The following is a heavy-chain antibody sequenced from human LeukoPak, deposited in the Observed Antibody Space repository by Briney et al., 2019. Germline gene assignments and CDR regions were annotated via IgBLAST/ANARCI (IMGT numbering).Heavy chain of an antibody. CDR3: VGAPATSEWRCMDY. CDR1: GFTFSNYW. V-gene: IGHV3-7*01. D-gene: IGHD2-8*02. Sequence: GGSLRLSCAASGFTFSNYWMGWVRQAPGKGLERVANIKQDGSEKRYVDPVKGRFTISRDNAKNSLYLQMNSLRAEDTGVYYCVGAPATSEWRCMDYWGQGTLVTVSS. CDR2: IKQDGSEK. J-gene: IGHJ4*02.